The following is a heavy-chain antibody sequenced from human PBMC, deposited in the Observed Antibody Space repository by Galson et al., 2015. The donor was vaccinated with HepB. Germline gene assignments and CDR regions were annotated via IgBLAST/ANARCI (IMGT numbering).Heavy chain of an antibody. J-gene: IGHJ3*02. D-gene: IGHD4-17*01. CDR3: ARHSDGDYVGNAFDI. V-gene: IGHV4-39*01. Sequence: SETLSLTCTVSGGSISSSSYYWGWIRQPPGKGLEWIGSIYYSGSTYYNPSLKSRVTISVDTSKNQFSLELISVTAADTAVYYCARHSDGDYVGNAFDIWGQGTMVTVSS. CDR2: IYYSGST. CDR1: GGSISSSSYY.